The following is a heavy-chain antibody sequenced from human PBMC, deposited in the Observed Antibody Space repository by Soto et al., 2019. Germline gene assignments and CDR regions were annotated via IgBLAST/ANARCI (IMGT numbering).Heavy chain of an antibody. V-gene: IGHV3-15*07. CDR1: ELIIVNPC. D-gene: IGHD1-26*01. CDR2: IKSKINGGTA. CDR3: TTDSYSSITVFLFDF. J-gene: IGHJ4*02. Sequence: RVRCGAAELIIVNPCGNRISKVTGKGLEWVGRIKSKINGGTADYAAPVQGRFAVSRDDSKNMVFLQMNSLKTEDTGIYYCTTDSYSSITVFLFDFWRQRTVVIV.